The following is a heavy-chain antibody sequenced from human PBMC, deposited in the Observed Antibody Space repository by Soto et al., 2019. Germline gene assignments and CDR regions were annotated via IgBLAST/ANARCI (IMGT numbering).Heavy chain of an antibody. D-gene: IGHD6-6*01. CDR3: AKERAARQPFDY. J-gene: IGHJ4*02. V-gene: IGHV3-23*01. CDR1: GFTFSSYG. Sequence: GGSLRLSCAASGFTFSSYGMNWVRQAAGKGLEWVSAIGPSNTYYADSVKGRFTISRDNSKNTLYLQMNSLRAEDTAVYYCAKERAARQPFDYWGQGTLVTVSS. CDR2: IGPSNT.